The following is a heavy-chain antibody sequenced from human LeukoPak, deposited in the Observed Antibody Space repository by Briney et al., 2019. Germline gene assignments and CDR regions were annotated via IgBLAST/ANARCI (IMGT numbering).Heavy chain of an antibody. CDR1: GFTFNNYW. Sequence: GGALRLSCAASGFTFNNYWMSWVRQAPGKGLEWVANIKQDGSGIYYVESVKGRFTISRDNSKKKLHLQLNSLRPDDTAVYYCARDQLAYSGYDTLFDYWGQGTLVTVSS. CDR2: IKQDGSGI. J-gene: IGHJ4*02. D-gene: IGHD5-12*01. CDR3: ARDQLAYSGYDTLFDY. V-gene: IGHV3-7*01.